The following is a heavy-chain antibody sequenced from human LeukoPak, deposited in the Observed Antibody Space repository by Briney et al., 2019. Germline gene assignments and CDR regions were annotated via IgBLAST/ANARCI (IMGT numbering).Heavy chain of an antibody. Sequence: GSLRLSCAASGFTFSSYSMNWVRQPPGKGPEWIGKIYYSGSTYYNPSLKSRVTISVDTSKNQFSLKLSSVTAADTAVYYCARVAHDLYPYYFDYWGQGTLVTVSS. CDR1: GFTFSSYS. J-gene: IGHJ4*02. V-gene: IGHV4-59*12. CDR2: IYYSGST. D-gene: IGHD5/OR15-5a*01. CDR3: ARVAHDLYPYYFDY.